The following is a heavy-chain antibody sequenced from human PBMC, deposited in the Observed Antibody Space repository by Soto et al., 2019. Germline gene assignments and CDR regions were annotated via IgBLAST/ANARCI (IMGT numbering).Heavy chain of an antibody. V-gene: IGHV4-4*09. J-gene: IGHJ4*02. CDR2: IYANGNT. CDR1: GDSINNFY. CDR3: ARGRSNGAFDS. Sequence: QVQLQESGPGLVKPSETLSLICTVSGDSINNFYWSWIRQSPGKGLEWIAYIYANGNTNHNPSLKRRVGISIDTSKSQFSLNLTSATAADTAVYFCARGRSNGAFDSWGQGALVTVSS. D-gene: IGHD1-26*01.